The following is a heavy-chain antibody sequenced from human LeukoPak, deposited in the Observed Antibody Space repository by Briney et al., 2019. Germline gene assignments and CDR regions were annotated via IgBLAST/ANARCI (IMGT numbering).Heavy chain of an antibody. CDR1: GFTFSSYA. Sequence: GGSLRLSCAASGFTFSSYAMTWVRQAPGKGLDWVSTISGSGDSTDYADSVKGRFTISRDNSRNMLYLQMNSLRAEDTAVYYCAKGYKISGEFGSRSSFDYWGQGTLVTVSS. D-gene: IGHD3-10*01. V-gene: IGHV3-23*01. J-gene: IGHJ4*02. CDR2: ISGSGDST. CDR3: AKGYKISGEFGSRSSFDY.